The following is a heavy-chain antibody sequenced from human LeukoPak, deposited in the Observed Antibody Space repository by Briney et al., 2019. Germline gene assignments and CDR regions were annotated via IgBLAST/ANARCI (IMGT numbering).Heavy chain of an antibody. Sequence: SETLSLTCTVSGGSISSYYWSWIRQPPGKGLEWIAYIYYGGSTYHNPSLNSRVTISMDTSTNQFSLTLRSVTAADTAVYYCARSSYSGTYAGGYWGQGSLVTVSS. CDR1: GGSISSYY. V-gene: IGHV4-59*01. CDR3: ARSSYSGTYAGGY. D-gene: IGHD1-26*01. CDR2: IYYGGST. J-gene: IGHJ4*02.